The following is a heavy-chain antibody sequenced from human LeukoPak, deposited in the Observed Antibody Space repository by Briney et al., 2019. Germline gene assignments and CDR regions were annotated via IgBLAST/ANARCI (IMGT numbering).Heavy chain of an antibody. V-gene: IGHV3-30*02. Sequence: GGSLRLSCAASGFTFSNYGMHWVRQAPGKGLEWVAFIRYDGTNENYPDSVKGRFTISRDNSKNTLYLQMNSLRAEDTAVYYCTKDKGSSWYSYYMDVWGKGTTVTVSS. D-gene: IGHD6-13*01. CDR1: GFTFSNYG. J-gene: IGHJ6*03. CDR3: TKDKGSSWYSYYMDV. CDR2: IRYDGTNE.